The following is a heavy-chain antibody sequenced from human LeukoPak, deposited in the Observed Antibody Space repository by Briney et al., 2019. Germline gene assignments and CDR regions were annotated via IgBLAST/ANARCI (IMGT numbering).Heavy chain of an antibody. V-gene: IGHV3-43D*03. Sequence: PGGSLRLSCAASGFTFDDYAMHWVRQAPGKGLEWVSLISWDGGSTYYADSVKGRFTISRDNSKNSLYLQINSLRAEDTALYYCAKAHLESEVVAATGYYYYYMDVWGKGTTVTVSS. CDR2: ISWDGGST. CDR1: GFTFDDYA. J-gene: IGHJ6*03. CDR3: AKAHLESEVVAATGYYYYYMDV. D-gene: IGHD2-15*01.